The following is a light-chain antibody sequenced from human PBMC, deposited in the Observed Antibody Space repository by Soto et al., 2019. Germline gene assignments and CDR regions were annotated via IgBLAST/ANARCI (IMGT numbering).Light chain of an antibody. V-gene: IGKV3-20*01. CDR1: QNVRGSQ. CDR3: HQYGISPPVT. Sequence: IVMTQSPATLSVSPGESLSLSCRARQNVRGSQVAWYQQRPGEAPRLLIFSASSRATGIPDRFSGSGSGTDFTLTISRLEPEDFAMYYSHQYGISPPVTFGQGTRLEI. CDR2: SAS. J-gene: IGKJ5*01.